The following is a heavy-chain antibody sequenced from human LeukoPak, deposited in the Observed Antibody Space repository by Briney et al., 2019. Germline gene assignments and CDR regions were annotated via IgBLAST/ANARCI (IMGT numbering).Heavy chain of an antibody. CDR1: GGSIDGYY. D-gene: IGHD2-2*01. V-gene: IGHV4-59*01. J-gene: IGHJ4*02. Sequence: SETLSLTCTVSGGSIDGYYWSWIRQPPGKGLEWIGYIYYTGSTEDHSSLKSRVTISLDTSKNQFSLKLTSVTAADTAVYYCARVYQSAEYYFDYWGQGNLVSVSS. CDR3: ARVYQSAEYYFDY. CDR2: IYYTGST.